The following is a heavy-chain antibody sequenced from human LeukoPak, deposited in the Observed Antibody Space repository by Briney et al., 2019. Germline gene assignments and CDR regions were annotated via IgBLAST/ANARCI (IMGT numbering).Heavy chain of an antibody. CDR3: ARYYSGYDDY. Sequence: GGSPRLSCAASGFTFSSYSMNWVRQAPGKGLEWVSYISTSSSTIYYADSVKGRFTISRDNAKNSLYLQMNSLRAEDTAVYYCARYYSGYDDYWGQGTLVTVSS. CDR2: ISTSSSTI. J-gene: IGHJ4*02. CDR1: GFTFSSYS. V-gene: IGHV3-48*04. D-gene: IGHD5-12*01.